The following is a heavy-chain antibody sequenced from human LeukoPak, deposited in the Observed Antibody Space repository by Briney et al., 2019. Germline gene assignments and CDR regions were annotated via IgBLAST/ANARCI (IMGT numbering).Heavy chain of an antibody. Sequence: PSETLSLTCTVSGGSISSGGYYWSWIRQHPGKGLEWIGYIYYSGSTYYNPSLKSRVTISVDTSKNQFSLKLSSVTAADTAVYYCARTLSSSGSPWFDPWGQGTLVTVSS. J-gene: IGHJ5*02. CDR1: GGSISSGGYY. V-gene: IGHV4-31*03. CDR2: IYYSGST. D-gene: IGHD6-6*01. CDR3: ARTLSSSGSPWFDP.